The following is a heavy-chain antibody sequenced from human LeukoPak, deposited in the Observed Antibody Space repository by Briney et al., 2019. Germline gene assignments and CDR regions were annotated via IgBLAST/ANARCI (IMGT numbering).Heavy chain of an antibody. CDR2: INHSGST. Sequence: SSETLSLTCAVYGGSFSGYYWSWIRQPPGKGLEWIGEINHSGSTNYNPSLKSRVTISVDTSKNQFSLKLSSVTAADTAVYYCARVGRYGSGSYYRQGYYYYGMDVWGQGTTVTVSS. J-gene: IGHJ6*02. CDR3: ARVGRYGSGSYYRQGYYYYGMDV. V-gene: IGHV4-34*01. CDR1: GGSFSGYY. D-gene: IGHD3-10*01.